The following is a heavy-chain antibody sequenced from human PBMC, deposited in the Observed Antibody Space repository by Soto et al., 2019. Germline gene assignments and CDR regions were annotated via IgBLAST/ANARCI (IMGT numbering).Heavy chain of an antibody. CDR1: GFTFSSYG. CDR3: AKAGYDFWSGYPDYCSYGMDG. Sequence: QVQLVESGGGVVQPGRSLRLSCAASGFTFSSYGMHWVRQAPGKGLEWVAVISYDGSNKYYADSVKGRFTISRDNSKNTLYLQMNSLRAEDTAVYYCAKAGYDFWSGYPDYCSYGMDGWGQGTTVTVAS. D-gene: IGHD3-3*01. J-gene: IGHJ6*02. V-gene: IGHV3-30*18. CDR2: ISYDGSNK.